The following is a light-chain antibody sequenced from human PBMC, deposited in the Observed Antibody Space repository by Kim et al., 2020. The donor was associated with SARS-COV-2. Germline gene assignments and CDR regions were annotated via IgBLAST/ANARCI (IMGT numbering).Light chain of an antibody. CDR1: SGHSSYD. CDR3: QTWGTGIRGV. Sequence: VKITCTLSSGHSSYDIAWHQQQPEKGPRYLMKLNSDGSHSKGDGIPDRFSGSSSGAERYLTISSLQSEDEADYYCQTWGTGIRGVFGGGTKLTVL. V-gene: IGLV4-69*01. J-gene: IGLJ3*02. CDR2: LNSDGSH.